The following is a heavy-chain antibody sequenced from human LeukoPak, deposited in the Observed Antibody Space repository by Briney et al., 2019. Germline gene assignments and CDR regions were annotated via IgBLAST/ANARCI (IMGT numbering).Heavy chain of an antibody. Sequence: GGSLRLSCAASGFTFSSYAMSWVRQAPGKGLEWVSAISGSGGSTYYADSVKGRFTISRDNSKNTLYLQMNSLRAEDTAVYYCAKPAFYSGSRQRAFDIWGQGTMVTVSS. J-gene: IGHJ3*02. D-gene: IGHD1-26*01. CDR2: ISGSGGST. CDR1: GFTFSSYA. V-gene: IGHV3-23*01. CDR3: AKPAFYSGSRQRAFDI.